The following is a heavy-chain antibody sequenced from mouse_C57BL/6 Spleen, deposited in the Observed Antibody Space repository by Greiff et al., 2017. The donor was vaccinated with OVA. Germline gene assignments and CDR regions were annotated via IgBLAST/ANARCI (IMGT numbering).Heavy chain of an antibody. CDR3: ARGYDDYAMDY. Sequence: VQLKESGPGLVKPSQSLSLTCSVTGYSITSGYYWNWIRQFPGNKLEWMGYISYDGSNNYNPSLKNRISITRDTSKNQFFLKLNSVTTEDTATYYCARGYDDYAMDYWGQGTSVTVSS. J-gene: IGHJ4*01. V-gene: IGHV3-6*01. CDR2: ISYDGSN. CDR1: GYSITSGYY. D-gene: IGHD2-3*01.